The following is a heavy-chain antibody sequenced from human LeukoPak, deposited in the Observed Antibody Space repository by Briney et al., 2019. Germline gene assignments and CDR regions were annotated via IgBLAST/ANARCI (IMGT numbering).Heavy chain of an antibody. CDR2: ISSSGFTI. CDR1: GFTFSSYE. D-gene: IGHD6-19*01. CDR3: ARVVAGRIEY. Sequence: TGGSLRLSCAASGFTFSSYEMNWVRQAPGKGLEWVSYISSSGFTIYYADSVKGRFTISRDNAKNSLYLQMGSLRVEDMAVYYCARVVAGRIEYWGQGTLVTVSS. V-gene: IGHV3-48*03. J-gene: IGHJ4*02.